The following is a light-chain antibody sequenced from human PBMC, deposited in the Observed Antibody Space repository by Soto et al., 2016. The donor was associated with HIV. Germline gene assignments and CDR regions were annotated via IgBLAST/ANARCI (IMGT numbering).Light chain of an antibody. J-gene: IGKJ4*01. V-gene: IGKV2-28*01. Sequence: DIVMTQSPLSLPVTPGEPASISCRSSQSLLHSNGYNYLDWYLQKPGQSPQLLIYLGSNRASGVPDRFSGSGSGTDFTLKISRVEAEDVGVYYCMQALQTSGLTFGGGTKVE. CDR2: LGS. CDR1: QSLLHSNGYNY. CDR3: MQALQTSGLT.